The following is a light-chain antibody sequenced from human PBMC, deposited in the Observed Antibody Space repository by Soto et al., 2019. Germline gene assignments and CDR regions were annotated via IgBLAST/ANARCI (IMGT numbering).Light chain of an antibody. J-gene: IGKJ4*01. CDR1: QTVSNN. CDR2: FAS. V-gene: IGKV3-15*01. Sequence: ERVMTQFPATLSVSPGAKATLSCRASQTVSNNLAWYQQKPGQAPRLLIYFASTRATGVPARFSGSGSGTEFTLTISNPQSEDSAVYYCQHYNEWPLTFGGGTKLETK. CDR3: QHYNEWPLT.